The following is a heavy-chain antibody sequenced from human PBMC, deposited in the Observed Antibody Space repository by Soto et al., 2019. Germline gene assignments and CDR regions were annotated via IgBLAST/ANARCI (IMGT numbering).Heavy chain of an antibody. Sequence: PSETLSLTCTVSGGSISSYYWSWIRQPPGKGLEWIGYIYYSGSTNYNPSLKSRVTISVDTSKNQFSLKLSSVTAADTAVYYCARETRYYYYDSSGYYFQHWGQGTLVTVSS. J-gene: IGHJ1*01. V-gene: IGHV4-59*01. CDR3: ARETRYYYYDSSGYYFQH. D-gene: IGHD3-22*01. CDR1: GGSISSYY. CDR2: IYYSGST.